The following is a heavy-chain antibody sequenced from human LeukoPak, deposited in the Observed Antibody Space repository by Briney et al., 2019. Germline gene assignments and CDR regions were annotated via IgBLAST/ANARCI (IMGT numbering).Heavy chain of an antibody. J-gene: IGHJ4*02. D-gene: IGHD1-26*01. Sequence: GGSLRLSCTASGFPFGAHAMSWVGQAPGKGLEWITFIISKAYGGTAEYAASVRGRFSISRDDSKSIAYLQMNSLKTEDTAMYYCTRSTYSSTYYVVFDSWGQGTLVTVSS. V-gene: IGHV3-49*04. CDR2: IISKAYGGTA. CDR1: GFPFGAHA. CDR3: TRSTYSSTYYVVFDS.